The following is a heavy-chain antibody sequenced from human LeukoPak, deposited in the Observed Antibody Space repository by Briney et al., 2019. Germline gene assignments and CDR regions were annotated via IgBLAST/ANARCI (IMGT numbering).Heavy chain of an antibody. CDR2: MNPNSGNT. CDR1: GYTFTSYD. J-gene: IGHJ5*02. D-gene: IGHD6-13*01. CDR3: ARDGGWYSSSWYYNNWFDP. V-gene: IGHV1-8*01. Sequence: ASVKVSCKASGYTFTSYDINWVRQATGQGLEWMGWMNPNSGNTGYVQKFQGRVSMTRNTSISTAYMELSSLRSEDTAVYYCARDGGWYSSSWYYNNWFDPWGQGTLVTVSS.